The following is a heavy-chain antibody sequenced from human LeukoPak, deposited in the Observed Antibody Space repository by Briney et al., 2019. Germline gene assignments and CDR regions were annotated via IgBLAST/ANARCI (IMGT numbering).Heavy chain of an antibody. V-gene: IGHV3-23*01. CDR1: GFTFRSYA. D-gene: IGHD6-13*01. CDR3: AKDSIAAAGTSYYYMDV. Sequence: GGSLRLSCAASGFTFRSYAMNWVRQAPGEGLEWVSAISGSDGNTYYADSVKGRFTISRDNSKNTLYLQMNSLRAEDTAVYYCAKDSIAAAGTSYYYMDVWGKGTTVTVSS. J-gene: IGHJ6*03. CDR2: ISGSDGNT.